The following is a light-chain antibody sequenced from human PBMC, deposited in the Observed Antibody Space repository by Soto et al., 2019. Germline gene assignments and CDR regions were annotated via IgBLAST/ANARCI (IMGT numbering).Light chain of an antibody. CDR2: GAS. J-gene: IGKJ1*01. CDR1: QSVSSN. Sequence: EIVMTQSPDTLSVSPGERATLSCRASQSVSSNLAWYQQKPGQAPRLLIYGASTRATGIPARFSGCGSGADFTLTISSLEPEDFALYYCQQRSNWPRTFGQGTKVDIK. CDR3: QQRSNWPRT. V-gene: IGKV3-15*01.